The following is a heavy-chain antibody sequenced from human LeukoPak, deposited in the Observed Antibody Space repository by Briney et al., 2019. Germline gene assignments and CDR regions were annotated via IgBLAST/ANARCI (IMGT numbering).Heavy chain of an antibody. CDR1: GFTFSSYG. CDR3: AKTNGYYSD. D-gene: IGHD3-22*01. Sequence: GGSLRLSCAASGFTFSSYGMNWVRQAPGKGLEWVSGISGSGGTTYYADSLKGRFTISRDNSKSSLSLQVSSLRAEDAAVYYCAKTNGYYSDWGQGTLVTVSS. V-gene: IGHV3-23*01. J-gene: IGHJ4*02. CDR2: ISGSGGTT.